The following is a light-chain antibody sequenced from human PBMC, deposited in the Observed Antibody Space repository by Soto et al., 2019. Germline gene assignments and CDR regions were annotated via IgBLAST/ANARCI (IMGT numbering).Light chain of an antibody. V-gene: IGKV1-39*01. J-gene: IGKJ2*01. CDR3: QRTFSTPYT. Sequence: DIQMTQSPSSLSASVGDRVTITCRASRSISTYLNWYQHKPGKAPKLLMFAAISLQCGVPSKFSDGGSGTDFTLSISSLQLEDFATYYCQRTFSTPYTFGQGTKLEIK. CDR2: AAI. CDR1: RSISTY.